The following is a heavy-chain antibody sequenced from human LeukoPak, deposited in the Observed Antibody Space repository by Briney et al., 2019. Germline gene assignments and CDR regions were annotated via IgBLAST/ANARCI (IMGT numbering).Heavy chain of an antibody. CDR3: ARPTYYDNSGYYY. CDR2: IHHSGST. Sequence: SETLSLTCTVSGGSISSYYWSWIRQPPGKGLEWIGSIHHSGSTYYNPSLKSRVNISVDTSKNQFSLKLSSVTAADTAVYYCARPTYYDNSGYYYWGQGTLVTVSS. J-gene: IGHJ4*02. D-gene: IGHD3-22*01. CDR1: GGSISSYY. V-gene: IGHV4-59*05.